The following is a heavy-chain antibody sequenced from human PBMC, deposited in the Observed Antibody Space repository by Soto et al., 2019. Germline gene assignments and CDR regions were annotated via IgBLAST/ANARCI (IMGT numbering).Heavy chain of an antibody. Sequence: QVQLVESGGGVVQPGRSLRLSCAASGFTFSSYGIHWVRQAPGKGLEWVAVISYDGSNKYYADSVKGRFTISRDNSKNTLYLQMDSLRVEDTAVYYSAKDWVNIVEVWYGMDVWGKGTKVTVSS. CDR2: ISYDGSNK. CDR3: AKDWVNIVEVWYGMDV. J-gene: IGHJ6*04. CDR1: GFTFSSYG. D-gene: IGHD2-21*01. V-gene: IGHV3-30*18.